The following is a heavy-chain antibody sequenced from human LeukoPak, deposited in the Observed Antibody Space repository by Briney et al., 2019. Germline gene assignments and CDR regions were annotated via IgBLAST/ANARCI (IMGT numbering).Heavy chain of an antibody. CDR1: GDSISMHY. CDR3: ARGLYYDGDSGYNY. J-gene: IGHJ4*02. D-gene: IGHD4-23*01. CDR2: IYHTEST. Sequence: SDTLPLICCVSGDSISMHYWLCLRQPPGKGLEWIGYIYHTESTNYNPSLNSRLNISRDISKNPFSLVLSSVTAADTAVYFCARGLYYDGDSGYNYWGQGGLGTVSS. V-gene: IGHV4-59*11.